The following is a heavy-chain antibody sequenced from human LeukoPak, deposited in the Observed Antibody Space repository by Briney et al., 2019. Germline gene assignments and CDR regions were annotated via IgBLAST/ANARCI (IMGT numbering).Heavy chain of an antibody. CDR3: AKSRIVVALFDY. Sequence: GGSLRLSCAASGFTFSSYGMHWVRQAPGKGLEWVAVISYDGSNKYYADSVKGRFTISRDNSKNTLYLQMNSLRAEDTAVYYCAKSRIVVALFDYWGQGTLVTVSS. D-gene: IGHD3-22*01. CDR2: ISYDGSNK. CDR1: GFTFSSYG. V-gene: IGHV3-30*18. J-gene: IGHJ4*02.